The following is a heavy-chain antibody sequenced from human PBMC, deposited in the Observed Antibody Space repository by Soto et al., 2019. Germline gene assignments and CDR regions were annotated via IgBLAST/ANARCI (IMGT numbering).Heavy chain of an antibody. Sequence: QVQLVESGGGVVQPGRSLRLSCAASGFTFSSYAMHWVRQAPGKGLEWVAVISYDGSNKYYADSVKGRFTISRDNSKSTLDLQMNSLRAEDTAVYYCARDRGSGYYSSFDYWGQGPLVTVSS. CDR1: GFTFSSYA. D-gene: IGHD3-22*01. CDR3: ARDRGSGYYSSFDY. CDR2: ISYDGSNK. V-gene: IGHV3-30-3*01. J-gene: IGHJ4*02.